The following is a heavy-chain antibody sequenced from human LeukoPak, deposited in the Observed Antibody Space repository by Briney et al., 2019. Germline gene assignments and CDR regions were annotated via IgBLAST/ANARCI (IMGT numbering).Heavy chain of an antibody. Sequence: SVKVSCKASGGTFSSYAISWVRQAPGQGLEWMGGIIPIFGTANYAQKFQGRATITADESTSTAYMELSSLRSEDTAVYYCARDRDWAGYSYGFYYWGQGTLVTVSS. CDR3: ARDRDWAGYSYGFYY. J-gene: IGHJ4*02. CDR1: GGTFSSYA. V-gene: IGHV1-69*13. CDR2: IIPIFGTA. D-gene: IGHD5-18*01.